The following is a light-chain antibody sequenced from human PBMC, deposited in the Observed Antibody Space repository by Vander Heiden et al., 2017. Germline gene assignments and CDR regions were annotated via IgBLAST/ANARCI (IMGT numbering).Light chain of an antibody. J-gene: IGKJ1*01. CDR1: QSLLYSNGNTY. V-gene: IGKV2-28*01. CDR2: LVS. Sequence: EIVMTPSPLSLPVTPGEPASISCRSRQSLLYSNGNTYVDWYLQKPGQSPQLLIYLVSNRASGVPDRFSGSGSGTDFTLRISRVEAEDVGVYYCMQPLHTPWTFGQGTKVEIK. CDR3: MQPLHTPWT.